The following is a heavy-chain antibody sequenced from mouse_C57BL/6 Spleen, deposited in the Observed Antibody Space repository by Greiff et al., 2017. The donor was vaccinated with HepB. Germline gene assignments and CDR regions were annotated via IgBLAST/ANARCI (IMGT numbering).Heavy chain of an antibody. Sequence: EVQVVESGGGLVKPGGSLKLSCAASGFTFSDYGMHWVRQAPEKGLEWVAYISSGSSTIYYADTVKGRFNISRDNAKNTLFLQMTSLRSEDTAMYYCARNYYGSSHQAWFAYWGQGTLVTVSA. CDR1: GFTFSDYG. CDR2: ISSGSSTI. CDR3: ARNYYGSSHQAWFAY. D-gene: IGHD1-1*01. J-gene: IGHJ3*01. V-gene: IGHV5-17*01.